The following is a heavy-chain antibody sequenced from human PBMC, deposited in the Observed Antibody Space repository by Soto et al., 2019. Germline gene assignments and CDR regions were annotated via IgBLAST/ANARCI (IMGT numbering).Heavy chain of an antibody. CDR3: AKGSWKGEFAAS. Sequence: EVQLLESGGGWVQPGGSLRLSCEASGFSFNRYAMTWVRQAPGKGLEWVSSISSSGGSTYYVDSGKGRFAISRDNPENKLYLQMDSLKAEDTAVYFCAKGSWKGEFAASWGQGTMVTVSS. CDR1: GFSFNRYA. V-gene: IGHV3-23*01. CDR2: ISSSGGST. D-gene: IGHD3-16*01. J-gene: IGHJ5*02.